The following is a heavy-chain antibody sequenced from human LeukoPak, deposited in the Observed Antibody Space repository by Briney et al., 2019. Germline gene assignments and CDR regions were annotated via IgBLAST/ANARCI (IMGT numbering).Heavy chain of an antibody. CDR2: INPSDGSR. V-gene: IGHV1-46*01. J-gene: IGHJ4*02. CDR3: VRAYNREAVPGPTNAPFDY. D-gene: IGHD6-19*01. CDR1: GYTFSNYY. Sequence: GTSVKVSCKASGYTFSNYYMHWVRQAPGQGLEWMGIINPSDGSRSYAQKFQGRVTMTRDTSKSTVYMELSSLRSEDTAVYYCVRAYNREAVPGPTNAPFDYWGQGTLVSVSS.